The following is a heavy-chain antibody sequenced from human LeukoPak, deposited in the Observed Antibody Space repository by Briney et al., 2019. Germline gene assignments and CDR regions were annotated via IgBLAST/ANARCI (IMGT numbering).Heavy chain of an antibody. CDR2: IRSKAYGGTT. V-gene: IGHV3-49*04. Sequence: GGSLRLSCTASGFTFGDYAMSWVRQAPGKGLEWVGFIRSKAYGGTTEYAASVKGRFTISRDDSISIAYLQMNSLKTEDTAVYYCTRAQGDWFDPWGQGTLVTVSS. J-gene: IGHJ5*02. CDR3: TRAQGDWFDP. CDR1: GFTFGDYA.